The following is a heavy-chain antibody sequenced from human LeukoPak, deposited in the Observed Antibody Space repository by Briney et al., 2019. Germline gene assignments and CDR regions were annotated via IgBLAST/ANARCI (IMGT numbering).Heavy chain of an antibody. CDR3: AKTPCSGGSCYFDY. Sequence: GGSLRLSCAASGFTFDDYAMHWVRQAPGKGLEWVSGISWNSGSIGYADSVKGRFTISRDNAKNSLYLQMNSLRAEDTALYYCAKTPCSGGSCYFDYWGQGTLVTVSS. V-gene: IGHV3-9*01. CDR1: GFTFDDYA. D-gene: IGHD2-15*01. J-gene: IGHJ4*02. CDR2: ISWNSGSI.